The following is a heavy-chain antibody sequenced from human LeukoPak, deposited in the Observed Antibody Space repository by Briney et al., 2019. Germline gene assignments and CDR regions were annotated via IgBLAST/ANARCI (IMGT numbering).Heavy chain of an antibody. D-gene: IGHD2-2*01. Sequence: SSETLSLTSIEPGGAISSYYWSWIRQPPGKGLEWIGYIYYSGSTNYNPSLKSRVTISEDTSKNQFSLKLSSVTAADTAVYYCARQSRSRMDVWGQGTTVTVSS. V-gene: IGHV4-59*08. J-gene: IGHJ6*02. CDR1: GGAISSYY. CDR2: IYYSGST. CDR3: ARQSRSRMDV.